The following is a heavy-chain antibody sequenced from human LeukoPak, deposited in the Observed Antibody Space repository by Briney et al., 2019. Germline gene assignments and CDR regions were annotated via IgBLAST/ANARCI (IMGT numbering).Heavy chain of an antibody. CDR1: GFTFSSYS. D-gene: IGHD2/OR15-2a*01. V-gene: IGHV3-48*04. CDR3: ARDFYLQGGALDI. CDR2: ISSSSSTI. Sequence: PGGSLRLSCAASGFTFSSYSMNWVRQAPGKGLEWVSYISSSSSTIYYADSVKGRFTISRDNAKNSLYLQMNSLRAEDTAVYYCARDFYLQGGALDIWGQGTMVTVSS. J-gene: IGHJ3*02.